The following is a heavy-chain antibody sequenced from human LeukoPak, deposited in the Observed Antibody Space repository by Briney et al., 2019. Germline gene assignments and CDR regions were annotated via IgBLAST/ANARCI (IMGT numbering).Heavy chain of an antibody. J-gene: IGHJ6*03. V-gene: IGHV4-59*01. Sequence: SETLSLTCTVSGGSISSYYWSWIRQPPGKGLEWIGYIYYSGSTNYNPTLKSRVTISVDTSKNQFSLKLSSVTAADTAVYYCARGIAGTGYYYYYYMDVWGKGTTVTVSS. CDR2: IYYSGST. D-gene: IGHD6-13*01. CDR3: ARGIAGTGYYYYYYMDV. CDR1: GGSISSYY.